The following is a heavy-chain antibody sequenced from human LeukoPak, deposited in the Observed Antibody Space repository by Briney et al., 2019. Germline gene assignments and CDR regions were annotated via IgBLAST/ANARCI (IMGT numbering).Heavy chain of an antibody. Sequence: PGGSLRLSCAASGFTFSNYWMHWVRQAPGKGLEWVAVTWDDGTSKNYADSVKGRFTISRDTSKKTIYLQMNSLRAEDTAVYYCARDRPYGDYVGGFDSWGQGTLVTVSS. D-gene: IGHD4-17*01. V-gene: IGHV3-33*08. J-gene: IGHJ4*02. CDR2: TWDDGTSK. CDR1: GFTFSNYW. CDR3: ARDRPYGDYVGGFDS.